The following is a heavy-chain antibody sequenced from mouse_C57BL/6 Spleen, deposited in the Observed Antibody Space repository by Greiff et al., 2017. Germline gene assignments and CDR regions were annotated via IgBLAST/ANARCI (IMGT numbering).Heavy chain of an antibody. D-gene: IGHD4-1*01. CDR1: GYSFTSYY. CDR3: AKGNWDGGYFDV. Sequence: VKLVESGPELVKPGASVKISCKASGYSFTSYYIHWVKQRPGQGLEWIGWIYPGSGNTKYNEKFKGKATLTADTSSSTAYMQLSSLTSEDSAVYYCAKGNWDGGYFDVWGTGTTVTVSS. CDR2: IYPGSGNT. J-gene: IGHJ1*03. V-gene: IGHV1-66*01.